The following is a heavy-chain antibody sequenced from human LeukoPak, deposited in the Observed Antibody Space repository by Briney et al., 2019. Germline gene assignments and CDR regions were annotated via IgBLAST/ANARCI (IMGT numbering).Heavy chain of an antibody. CDR3: AKVRANRFASFDY. CDR2: ISGSGGST. V-gene: IGHV3-23*01. CDR1: GCTFSSYA. D-gene: IGHD1/OR15-1a*01. Sequence: GGSLRLSCAASGCTFSSYAMSWVRQAPGKGLEGVSAISGSGGSTYYADSVKVRFTISRDNSKNTLYLQMNSLRAEHTAVYYCAKVRANRFASFDYSGQGTLVTVSS. J-gene: IGHJ4*02.